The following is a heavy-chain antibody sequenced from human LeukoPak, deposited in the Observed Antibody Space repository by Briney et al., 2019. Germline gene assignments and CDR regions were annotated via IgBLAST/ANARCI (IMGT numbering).Heavy chain of an antibody. CDR1: GFTFSTHW. D-gene: IGHD2-15*01. Sequence: PGGSLRLSCAASGFTFSTHWMHWVRQAPGKGLVWVSQINSDGRSTTYADSVKGRFTISRDNAKNTLYLQINSLRAEDTAVYYCARVVDWCSGGSCCFDYWGQGTLVTVSS. J-gene: IGHJ4*02. CDR2: INSDGRST. V-gene: IGHV3-74*03. CDR3: ARVVDWCSGGSCCFDY.